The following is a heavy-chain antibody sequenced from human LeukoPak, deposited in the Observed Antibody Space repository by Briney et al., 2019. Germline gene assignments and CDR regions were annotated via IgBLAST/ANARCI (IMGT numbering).Heavy chain of an antibody. CDR2: INTNTGNP. V-gene: IGHV7-4-1*02. Sequence: ASVKVSCKASGYTFTSYAMNWVRQAPGQGLEWMGWINTNTGNPTYAQGFTGRFVFSLDTSVSTAYLQISSLKAEDTAVYYCAREFCTNGLCYTIGFDPWGQGTLVTVSS. J-gene: IGHJ5*02. D-gene: IGHD2-8*01. CDR1: GYTFTSYA. CDR3: AREFCTNGLCYTIGFDP.